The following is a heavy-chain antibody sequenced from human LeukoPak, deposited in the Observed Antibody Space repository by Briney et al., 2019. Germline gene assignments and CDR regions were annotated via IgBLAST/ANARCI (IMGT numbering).Heavy chain of an antibody. CDR1: GFTFSDYA. CDR3: GKDPNGDYVGAFDF. J-gene: IGHJ3*01. Sequence: GGSLRLSCAASGFTFSDYALIWVRQAPGRGLEWISAIRGTGGTTYYADSVKGRCTISRDNSRNTVYLQMNSLRAEDTALYFCGKDPNGDYVGAFDFWGPGTMVTVSS. CDR2: IRGTGGTT. V-gene: IGHV3-23*01. D-gene: IGHD4-17*01.